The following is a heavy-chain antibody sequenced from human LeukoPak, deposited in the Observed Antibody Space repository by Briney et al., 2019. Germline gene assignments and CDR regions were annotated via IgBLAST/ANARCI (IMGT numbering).Heavy chain of an antibody. CDR3: ASSPVLRFLEWLLPPFDY. CDR1: GGSISNYY. Sequence: SETLSLTCTVSGGSISNYYWIWIRQPAGKGLEWIGRIFTDGSTNYNPSLKSRVTISVDRSKNQFSLKLSSVTAADTAVYYCASSPVLRFLEWLLPPFDYWGQGTLVTVSS. V-gene: IGHV4-4*07. J-gene: IGHJ4*02. CDR2: IFTDGST. D-gene: IGHD3-3*01.